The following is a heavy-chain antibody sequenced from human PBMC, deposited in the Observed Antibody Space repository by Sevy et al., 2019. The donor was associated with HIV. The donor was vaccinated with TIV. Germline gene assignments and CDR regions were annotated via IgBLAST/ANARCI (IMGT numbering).Heavy chain of an antibody. V-gene: IGHV3-30*02. CDR3: VKGGVTWELLDY. CDR1: GFTPSTYG. J-gene: IGHJ4*02. Sequence: GGSLRLSCAGSGFTPSTYGMHWVRQAPGKGLEWVTIISYDGSSKYYADSVKGRFTISRDNSENILYLQMNSLRTDDTAVYYCVKGGVTWELLDYWGQGTLVTVSS. D-gene: IGHD1-26*01. CDR2: ISYDGSSK.